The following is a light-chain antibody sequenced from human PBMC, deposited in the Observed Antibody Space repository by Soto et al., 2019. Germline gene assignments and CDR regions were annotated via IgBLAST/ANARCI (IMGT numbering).Light chain of an antibody. Sequence: EIVLTQSPGTLSLSPGERATLSCRASQSVTSGYLAWYQQKPGQSPRLLMYGASSRATGVPDRFSGSGSGTDFTLTITTLEPEDFAVYYCHQYGTSPLTFGGGTKVDIK. CDR1: QSVTSGY. CDR2: GAS. J-gene: IGKJ4*01. CDR3: HQYGTSPLT. V-gene: IGKV3-20*01.